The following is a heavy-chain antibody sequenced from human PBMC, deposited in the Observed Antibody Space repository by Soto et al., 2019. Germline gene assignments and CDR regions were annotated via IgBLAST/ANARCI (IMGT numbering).Heavy chain of an antibody. J-gene: IGHJ1*01. CDR1: GYTFTSYD. CDR2: MNPNSGNT. D-gene: IGHD3-10*01. V-gene: IGHV1-8*01. CDR3: ARGIPFKKTYYGRH. Sequence: QVQLVQSGAEVKKPGASVKVSCKASGYTFTSYDINWVRQATGQGLEWMGWMNPNSGNTGYAQKFQGRVTMTRNTSISAAYMELSSLISEDTAVYYCARGIPFKKTYYGRHWGQGTLVTVSS.